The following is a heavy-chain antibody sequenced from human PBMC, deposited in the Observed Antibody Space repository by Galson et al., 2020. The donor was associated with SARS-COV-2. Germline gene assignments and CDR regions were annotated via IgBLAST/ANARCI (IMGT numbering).Heavy chain of an antibody. V-gene: IGHV4-31*03. CDR3: ARGQDGSYSFDY. Sequence: SETLSLTCTVSGGSISSGGYYWSWIRQHPGKGLEWIGYIYYSGSTYYNPSLKSRVTISVDTSKNQFSLKLSSVTAADTAVYYCARGQDGSYSFDYWGQGTLVTVSS. J-gene: IGHJ4*02. CDR1: GGSISSGGYY. D-gene: IGHD1-26*01. CDR2: IYYSGST.